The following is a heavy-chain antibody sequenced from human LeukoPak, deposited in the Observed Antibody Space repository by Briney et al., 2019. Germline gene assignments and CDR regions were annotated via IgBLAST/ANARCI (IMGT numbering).Heavy chain of an antibody. J-gene: IGHJ5*02. CDR1: GYTFTGYY. CDR3: AREQQWLAVNWFDH. CDR2: INPNSGGT. D-gene: IGHD6-19*01. V-gene: IGHV1-2*02. Sequence: ASVKVSCKASGYTFTGYYMHWVRQAPGQGLEWMGWINPNSGGTNYAQRFQGRVTMTRDTSISTAYMELSRLRSDDTAVYYCAREQQWLAVNWFDHWGQGTLVTVSS.